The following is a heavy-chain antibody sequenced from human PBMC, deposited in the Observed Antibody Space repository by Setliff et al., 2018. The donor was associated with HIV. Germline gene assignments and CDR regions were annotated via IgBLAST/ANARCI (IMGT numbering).Heavy chain of an antibody. Sequence: GGSLRLSCAASGFTFSNYEMNWVRQAPGKGLEWVSYISSSANTKYYADSVKGRFTISRDNAKKSLYLQMNSLRAEDTAISYCARSEKYCSTASCFRGCYGMDVWGHGTTVTVSS. CDR1: GFTFSNYE. J-gene: IGHJ6*02. D-gene: IGHD2-2*01. V-gene: IGHV3-48*03. CDR2: ISSSANTK. CDR3: ARSEKYCSTASCFRGCYGMDV.